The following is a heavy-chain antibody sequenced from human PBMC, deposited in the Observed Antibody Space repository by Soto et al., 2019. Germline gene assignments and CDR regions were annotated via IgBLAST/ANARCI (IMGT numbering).Heavy chain of an antibody. CDR3: ANGSIDGMRGAVPAATWFDY. V-gene: IGHV3-23*01. CDR2: ISGSGGST. J-gene: IGHJ4*02. D-gene: IGHD2-2*01. CDR1: GFTFSSYA. Sequence: GGSLRLSCAASGFTFSSYAMSWVRQAPGKGLEWVSAISGSGGSTYYADSVKGRFTISRDNSKNTLYLQMNSLRAEDTAVYYCANGSIDGMRGAVPAATWFDYWGQGTLVTVSS.